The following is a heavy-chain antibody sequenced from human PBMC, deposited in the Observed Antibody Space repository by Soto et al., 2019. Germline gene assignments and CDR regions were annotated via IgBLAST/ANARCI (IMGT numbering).Heavy chain of an antibody. V-gene: IGHV3-48*01. J-gene: IGHJ5*02. CDR1: GFTFSSYS. D-gene: IGHD2-15*01. CDR2: ISSSSSTI. CDR3: ARESLLNWFDP. Sequence: EVQLVESGGGLVQPGGSLRLSCAASGFTFSSYSMNWVRQAPGKGLEWVSYISSSSSTIYYADSVKGRFTISRDNAKNTLYLQMYSLRAEHTAVYYCARESLLNWFDPWGQGTLVTVSS.